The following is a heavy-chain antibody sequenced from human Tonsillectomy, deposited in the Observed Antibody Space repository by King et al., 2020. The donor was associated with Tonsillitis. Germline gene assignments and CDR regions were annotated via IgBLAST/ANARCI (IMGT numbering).Heavy chain of an antibody. Sequence: QLVQSGAEVKKPGSSVKVSCKASGGTFSDYAISWVRQAPGQGLEWMGGIIPMFGTAKYIQKFQGRVTITADGSTSTAYMELSSLRSEDTAVYYCARERSSKSGYDSPTFDSGGQGTLVTVSS. V-gene: IGHV1-69*12. D-gene: IGHD5-12*01. CDR2: IIPMFGTA. J-gene: IGHJ4*02. CDR1: GGTFSDYA. CDR3: ARERSSKSGYDSPTFDS.